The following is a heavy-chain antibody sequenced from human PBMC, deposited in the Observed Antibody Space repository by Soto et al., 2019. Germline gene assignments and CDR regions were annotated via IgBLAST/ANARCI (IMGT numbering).Heavy chain of an antibody. V-gene: IGHV4-34*01. Sequence: SDTLSLTCAVYGGCFRGYYWSWIRQPPGKGLEWIGEINHSGSTNYNPSLKSRVTISVDTSKNQFSLKLSSVTAADTAVYYCARRSDQLRRAFDIWGQGTMVTVSS. CDR3: ARRSDQLRRAFDI. D-gene: IGHD4-17*01. CDR1: GGCFRGYY. CDR2: INHSGST. J-gene: IGHJ3*02.